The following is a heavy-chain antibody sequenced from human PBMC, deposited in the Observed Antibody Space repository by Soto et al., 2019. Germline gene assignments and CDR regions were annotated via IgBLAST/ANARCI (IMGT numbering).Heavy chain of an antibody. CDR1: GYSLTELS. CDR2: YDLEKGET. Sequence: ASVKVSCKVSGYSLTELSIHWVRQAPGEGLEWMGGYDLEKGETIYAQKFQGRVTMTEDSPADTPYMQLRSLRSEDTAAYYCAIEVGRSNKFDLWGQGTMVTVSS. CDR3: AIEVGRSNKFDL. V-gene: IGHV1-24*01. D-gene: IGHD6-13*01. J-gene: IGHJ5*02.